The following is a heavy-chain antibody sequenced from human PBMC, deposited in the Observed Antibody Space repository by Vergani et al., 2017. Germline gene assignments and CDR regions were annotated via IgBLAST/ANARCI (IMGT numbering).Heavy chain of an antibody. J-gene: IGHJ6*02. CDR2: IRFDGSNT. V-gene: IGHV3-30*02. Sequence: QLQLLVSGGGLVQPGGSLRLSCAASGFTFNNYGMNWVRQAPGKGLEWVAFIRFDGSNTYYADSLKGRFTISRDNSQNSLYLQMNSLRAEDTAVYYCAKTLLKFRRASGDHYYYYGMDVWGQGTTVTVSS. CDR1: GFTFNNYG. CDR3: AKTLLKFRRASGDHYYYYGMDV. D-gene: IGHD3-10*01.